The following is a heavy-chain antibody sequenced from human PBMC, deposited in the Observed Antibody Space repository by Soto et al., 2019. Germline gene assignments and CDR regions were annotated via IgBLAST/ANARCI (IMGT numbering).Heavy chain of an antibody. Sequence: QVQLVESGGGVVQPGRSLRLSCAASRFISSTSGMHWVRQVPGKGLEWVAVISSDGSKKYYADSVKGRFTISRDKAKNTLYVEMNSLRAEDTAVCYCVKGLDVSSCYGDWGMEVWGHGTTVTVSS. CDR2: ISSDGSKK. V-gene: IGHV3-30*18. D-gene: IGHD2-15*01. CDR1: RFISSTSG. J-gene: IGHJ6*02. CDR3: VKGLDVSSCYGDWGMEV.